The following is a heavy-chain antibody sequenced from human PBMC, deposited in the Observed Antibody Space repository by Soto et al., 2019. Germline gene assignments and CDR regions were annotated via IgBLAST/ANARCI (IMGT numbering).Heavy chain of an antibody. CDR3: GRFSSHGDYAY. Sequence: QVQLQESGPGVVKPSETLSLTCTISGGSISGYYWTWIRQSPGKGLENIGYIYNGNTNYNPSLNSXXTXSXXTSKNQCSLKRSSVTAADTAVYYCGRFSSHGDYAYWGQGTSVTVSS. D-gene: IGHD4-17*01. CDR2: IYNGNT. J-gene: IGHJ4*02. CDR1: GGSISGYY. V-gene: IGHV4-59*08.